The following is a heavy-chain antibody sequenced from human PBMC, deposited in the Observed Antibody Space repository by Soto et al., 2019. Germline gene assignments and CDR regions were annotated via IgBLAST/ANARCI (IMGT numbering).Heavy chain of an antibody. J-gene: IGHJ3*02. V-gene: IGHV3-30*07. Sequence: SRDNSKNTLYLQMNSLRAEDTAVYYCARDQGQAFDIWGQGTMVTVSS. CDR3: ARDQGQAFDI.